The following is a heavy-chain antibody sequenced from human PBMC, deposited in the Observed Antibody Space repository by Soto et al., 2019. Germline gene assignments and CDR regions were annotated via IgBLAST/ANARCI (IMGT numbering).Heavy chain of an antibody. D-gene: IGHD5-18*01. CDR3: AREGSYTAYNFGHSIQLWSFEF. J-gene: IGHJ4*02. V-gene: IGHV4-4*07. Sequence: PSETLSLTCTVSGGSINTFYWSWVRQPAGKGLEWIGRIFSSGSTSFNPSLESRVAMSVDTSKNHFSLNLSSVTAADMAVYYCAREGSYTAYNFGHSIQLWSFEFWGQGALVTVSS. CDR2: IFSSGST. CDR1: GGSINTFY.